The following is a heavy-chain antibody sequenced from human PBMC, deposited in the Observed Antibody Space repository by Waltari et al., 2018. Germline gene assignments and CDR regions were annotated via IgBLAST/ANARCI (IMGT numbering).Heavy chain of an antibody. V-gene: IGHV1-69*05. CDR2: IIPSLGTA. D-gene: IGHD3-16*01. CDR3: ARALPYTPDAFDI. J-gene: IGHJ3*02. Sequence: QVQLVQSGAEVKKPGSSVKVSCKASGGTFSSYAISWVRQAPGQGLEWMGGIIPSLGTASYAQKFQGRGTITTDESTSTAYMELSSLRSEDTAVYYCARALPYTPDAFDIWGQGTMVTVSS. CDR1: GGTFSSYA.